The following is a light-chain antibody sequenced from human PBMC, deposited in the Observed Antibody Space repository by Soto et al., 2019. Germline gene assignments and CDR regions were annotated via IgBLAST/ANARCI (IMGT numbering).Light chain of an antibody. CDR1: SSDVGAYTL. V-gene: IGLV2-14*02. CDR3: CSYTTSTTQV. Sequence: QSALTQPASVSGSPGQSITISCTGTSSDVGAYTLVSWYQQYPGKAPRLIIYEVSKRPSGIPNRFSASKSDNTASLTISGLRAEDEALYHCCSYTTSTTQVFGGGTKLTVL. J-gene: IGLJ2*01. CDR2: EVS.